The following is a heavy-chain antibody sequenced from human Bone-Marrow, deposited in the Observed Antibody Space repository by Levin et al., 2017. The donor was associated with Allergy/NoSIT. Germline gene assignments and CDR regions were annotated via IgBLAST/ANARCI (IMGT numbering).Heavy chain of an antibody. CDR2: ISYDGSNK. J-gene: IGHJ4*02. CDR3: AKVGIDDSSGPFDY. V-gene: IGHV3-30*18. CDR1: GFTFSSYG. Sequence: GGSLRLSCAASGFTFSSYGMHWVRQAPGKGLEWVAVISYDGSNKYYADSVKGRFTISRDNSKNTLYLQMNSLRAEDTAVYYCAKVGIDDSSGPFDYWGQGTLVTVSS. D-gene: IGHD3-22*01.